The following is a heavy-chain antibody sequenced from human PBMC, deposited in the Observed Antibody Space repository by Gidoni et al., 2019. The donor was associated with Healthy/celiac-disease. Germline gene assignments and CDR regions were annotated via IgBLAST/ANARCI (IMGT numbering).Heavy chain of an antibody. V-gene: IGHV3-9*01. CDR3: AKDMVSGDYGDYYYYGMDV. D-gene: IGHD4-17*01. Sequence: EVQLVESGGGLVQPGRSLRLSCAASGFTFDDYAIHWVRQAPGKGLEWVSGISWNSGSIGYADSVKGRFTISRDNAKNSLYLQMNSLRAEDTALYYCAKDMVSGDYGDYYYYGMDVWGQGTTVTVSS. J-gene: IGHJ6*02. CDR1: GFTFDDYA. CDR2: ISWNSGSI.